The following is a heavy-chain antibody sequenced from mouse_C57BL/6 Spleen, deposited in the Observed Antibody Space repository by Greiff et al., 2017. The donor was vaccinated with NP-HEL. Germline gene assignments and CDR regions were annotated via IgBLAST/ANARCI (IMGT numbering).Heavy chain of an antibody. V-gene: IGHV1-42*01. D-gene: IGHD1-1*01. CDR1: GYSFTGYY. J-gene: IGHJ2*01. CDR3: ARLDYGSRGYFDY. CDR2: INPSTGGT. Sequence: VHVKQSGPELVKPGASVKISCKASGYSFTGYYMNWVKQSPEKSLEWIGEINPSTGGTTYNQKFKAKATLTVDKSSSTAYMQLKSLTSEDSAVYYCARLDYGSRGYFDYWGQGTTLTVSS.